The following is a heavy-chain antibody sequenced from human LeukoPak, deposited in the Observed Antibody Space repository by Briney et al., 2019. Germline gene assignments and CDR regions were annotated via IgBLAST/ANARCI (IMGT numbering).Heavy chain of an antibody. D-gene: IGHD6-13*01. CDR2: INHSGST. CDR1: GGSFSGYY. V-gene: IGHV4-34*01. J-gene: IGHJ6*03. CDR3: ASGTAAATTSYYYYYYMDV. Sequence: SETLSLTCAVYGGSFSGYYWSWIRQPPGKGLEWLGEINHSGSTNYNPSLKSRVTISVDTSKNQFSLKLSSVTAADTAVYYCASGTAAATTSYYYYYYMDVWGKGTTVTVSS.